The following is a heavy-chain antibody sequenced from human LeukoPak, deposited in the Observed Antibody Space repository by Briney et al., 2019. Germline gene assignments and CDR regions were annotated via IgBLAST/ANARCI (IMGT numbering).Heavy chain of an antibody. CDR2: INPSGGSA. CDR1: GYTFTSYY. Sequence: GASVKVSCMASGYTFTSYYMHWVRPAPAQGVGWVGIINPSGGSASYAQKLQGSVTMTRETSTRTVYMKLSRLRSEDTAVYYCARDPRRQELWLDYSWFDPWGQGNLVTVSS. D-gene: IGHD5-18*01. CDR3: ARDPRRQELWLDYSWFDP. J-gene: IGHJ5*02. V-gene: IGHV1-46*01.